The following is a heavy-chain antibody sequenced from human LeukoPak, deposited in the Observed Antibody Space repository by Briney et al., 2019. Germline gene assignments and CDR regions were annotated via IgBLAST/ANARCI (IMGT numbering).Heavy chain of an antibody. CDR3: AREPAVVVPFYYMDV. CDR1: GYTFTGYY. J-gene: IGHJ6*03. D-gene: IGHD2-2*01. Sequence: ASVKVSCKASGYTFTGYYMHWVRQAPGQGLEWMGWINPNSGGANYAQKFQGRVTMTRDTSISTAYMELSRLRSDDTAVYYCAREPAVVVPFYYMDVWGKGTTVTVSS. CDR2: INPNSGGA. V-gene: IGHV1-2*02.